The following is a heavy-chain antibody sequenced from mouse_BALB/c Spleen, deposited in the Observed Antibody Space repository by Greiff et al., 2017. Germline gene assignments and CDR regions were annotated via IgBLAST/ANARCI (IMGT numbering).Heavy chain of an antibody. V-gene: IGHV2-3*01. D-gene: IGHD2-4*01. J-gene: IGHJ4*01. CDR2: IWSDGST. CDR3: ANRGITTLYAMDY. CDR1: GFSLTSNG. Sequence: QVQLQQSGPGLVAPSQSLSITCTVSGFSLTSNGVSWVRQPPGKGLEWLGVIWSDGSTNYHSALISRLSISKDKSKSQVFLKLNSLQTDDTATYYCANRGITTLYAMDYWGQGTSVTVSS.